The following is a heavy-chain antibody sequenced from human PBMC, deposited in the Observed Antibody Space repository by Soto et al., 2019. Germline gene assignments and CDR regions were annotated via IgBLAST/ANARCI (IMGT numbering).Heavy chain of an antibody. CDR2: IYFSGDA. D-gene: IGHD3-22*01. J-gene: IGHJ4*02. CDR3: ARTNYYASSGDYVGLDY. CDR1: GDSITSGGHY. V-gene: IGHV4-31*03. Sequence: QVQLQESGPGLVKPSQTVSLTCTVSGDSITSGGHYWSWIRQHPGKGLEWIGYIYFSGDANYNPSLRSRLSLSIDMSENQFSLTLTSVTAADTAIYFCARTNYYASSGDYVGLDYWGQGILVTVSS.